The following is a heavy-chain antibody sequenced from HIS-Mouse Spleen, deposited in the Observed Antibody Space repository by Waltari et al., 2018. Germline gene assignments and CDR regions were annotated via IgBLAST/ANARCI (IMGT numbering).Heavy chain of an antibody. CDR3: AKDGGIVGATGSSWFDP. J-gene: IGHJ5*02. CDR2: IWYDGSNK. V-gene: IGHV3-33*06. CDR1: GFTFSSYG. D-gene: IGHD1-26*01. Sequence: GESGGGVVQPGRSLRLSCAASGFTFSSYGMHWVRQAPGKGLEWVAVIWYDGSNKYYADSVKGRFTISRDNSKNTLYLQMNSLRAEDTAVYYGAKDGGIVGATGSSWFDPWGQGTLVTVSS.